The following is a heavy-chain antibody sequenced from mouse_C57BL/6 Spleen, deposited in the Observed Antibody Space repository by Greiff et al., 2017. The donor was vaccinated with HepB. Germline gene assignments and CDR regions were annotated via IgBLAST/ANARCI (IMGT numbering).Heavy chain of an antibody. CDR1: GFTFSDYG. CDR2: ISNLAYSI. D-gene: IGHD2-1*01. CDR3: ARPHGNYGTAWFAY. J-gene: IGHJ3*01. Sequence: EVKVVESGGGLVQPGGSLKLSCAASGFTFSDYGMAWVRQAPRKGPEWVAFISNLAYSIYYADTVTGRFTISRENAKNTLYLEMSSLRSEDTAMYYCARPHGNYGTAWFAYWGQGTLVTVSA. V-gene: IGHV5-15*01.